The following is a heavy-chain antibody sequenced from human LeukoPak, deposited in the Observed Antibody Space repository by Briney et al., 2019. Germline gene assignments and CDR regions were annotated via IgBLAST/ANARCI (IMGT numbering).Heavy chain of an antibody. D-gene: IGHD5-18*01. J-gene: IGHJ5*02. CDR1: GFTFSSYA. V-gene: IGHV3-23*01. CDR2: ISGGGGST. Sequence: GGSLRLSCADSGFTFSSYAMSWVRQAPGKGLEWVSTISGGGGSTYYADSVKGRCTISRDNSKNTLYLQMNSLRAEDTAVYYCAKALFGYGPIDPWGQGTLVTVSS. CDR3: AKALFGYGPIDP.